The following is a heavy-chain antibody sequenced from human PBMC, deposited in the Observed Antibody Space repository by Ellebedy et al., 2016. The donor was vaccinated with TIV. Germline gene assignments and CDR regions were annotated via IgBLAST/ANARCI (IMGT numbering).Heavy chain of an antibody. CDR1: GLTFSSYW. J-gene: IGHJ4*02. D-gene: IGHD3-22*01. CDR3: ARRTGTDSSGYYYPGGIDY. CDR2: IKQDGSEK. Sequence: GESLKISCAASGLTFSSYWMSWVRQAPGKGLEWVANIKQDGSEKYYVDSVKGRFTISRDNAKNSLYLQMNSLRAEDTAVYYCARRTGTDSSGYYYPGGIDYWGQGTLVTVSS. V-gene: IGHV3-7*01.